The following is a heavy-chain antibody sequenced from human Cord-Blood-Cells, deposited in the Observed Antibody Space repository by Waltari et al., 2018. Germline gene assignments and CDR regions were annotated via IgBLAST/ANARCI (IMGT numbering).Heavy chain of an antibody. CDR1: GFTFSSYC. CDR2: ISYDGSNK. J-gene: IGHJ2*01. D-gene: IGHD6-6*01. CDR3: AKDRSSTGDWYFDL. Sequence: QVQLVESGGGVVQPGRSLRPPCAASGFTFSSYCMPWVLQAPGKGLEWVAVISYDGSNKYYADSVKGRFTISRDNSKNTLYLQMNSLRAEDTAVYYCAKDRSSTGDWYFDLWGRGTLVTVSS. V-gene: IGHV3-30*18.